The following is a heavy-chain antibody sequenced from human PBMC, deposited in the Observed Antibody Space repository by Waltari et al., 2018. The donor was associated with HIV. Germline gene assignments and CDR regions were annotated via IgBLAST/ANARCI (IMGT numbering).Heavy chain of an antibody. CDR3: ARHGDYAEVRGYLVH. J-gene: IGHJ4*02. CDR1: GCSCRNYG. CDR2: ISASGDTA. Sequence: EVQLVESGGGLVQPGGSLRTYGAATGCSCRNYGVTWVRTAPGKGLQWLSSISASGDTADYADSVKGRFSISRDNSKNTLHLQMNSLRVEDTAVYYCARHGDYAEVRGYLVHWGLGTLVTVTS. V-gene: IGHV3-23*04. D-gene: IGHD4-17*01.